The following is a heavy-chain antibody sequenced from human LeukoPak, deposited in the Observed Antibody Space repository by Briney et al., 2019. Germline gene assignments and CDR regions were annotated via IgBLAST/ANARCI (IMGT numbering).Heavy chain of an antibody. D-gene: IGHD3-9*01. J-gene: IGHJ5*02. CDR1: GYTFTSYG. Sequence: WASVKVSCKASGYTFTSYGISWVRQAPGQGLEWMGWISAYNGNTNYAQKLQGRVTMTTDTSTSTAYMELRSLRSDDTAVYYCARTNRYCDILTGLNWFDPWGQGTLVTVSS. CDR3: ARTNRYCDILTGLNWFDP. V-gene: IGHV1-18*01. CDR2: ISAYNGNT.